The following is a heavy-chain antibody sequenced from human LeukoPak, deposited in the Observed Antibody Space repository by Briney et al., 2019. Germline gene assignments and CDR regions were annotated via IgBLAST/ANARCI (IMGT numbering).Heavy chain of an antibody. Sequence: ASVKVSCKASGGTFSSYAISWVRQAPGQGLEWMGRIIPILGIANYAQKFQGRVTITADKSTSTAYMELRSLRSDDTAVYYCAREWSGYDYWGQGTLVTVSS. CDR1: GGTFSSYA. CDR2: IIPILGIA. V-gene: IGHV1-69*04. CDR3: AREWSGYDY. D-gene: IGHD3-3*01. J-gene: IGHJ4*02.